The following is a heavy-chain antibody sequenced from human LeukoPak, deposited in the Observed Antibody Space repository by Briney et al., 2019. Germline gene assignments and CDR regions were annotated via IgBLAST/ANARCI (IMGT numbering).Heavy chain of an antibody. D-gene: IGHD7-27*01. CDR2: IKQDGSEK. Sequence: GGSLRLSCAASGFTFSSYWMSWVRQAPGKGLEGVANIKQDGSEKYYVDSVKGRVTISRDNAKNSLDLQMNSLRVEDTAVYYCARDYTGGWNDYWGQGIRVTVSS. J-gene: IGHJ4*02. V-gene: IGHV3-7*01. CDR3: ARDYTGGWNDY. CDR1: GFTFSSYW.